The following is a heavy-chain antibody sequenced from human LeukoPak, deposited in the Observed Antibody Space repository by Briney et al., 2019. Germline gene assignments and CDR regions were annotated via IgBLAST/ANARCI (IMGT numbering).Heavy chain of an antibody. V-gene: IGHV3-43*02. D-gene: IGHD5-24*01. J-gene: IGHJ4*02. Sequence: GGSLRLSCAASGFSFDDYAMLWVRQGPGKGLEWVSLISGDGGSTYYGDSVKGRFTISRDNSKNSLYLEMNSLRVEDTGLYYCAKDKGDGEYVDYWGQGTLVTVSS. CDR2: ISGDGGST. CDR3: AKDKGDGEYVDY. CDR1: GFSFDDYA.